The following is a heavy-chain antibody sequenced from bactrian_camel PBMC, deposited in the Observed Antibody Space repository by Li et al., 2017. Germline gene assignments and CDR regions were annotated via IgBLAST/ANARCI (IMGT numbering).Heavy chain of an antibody. Sequence: QVQLVESGGDSEQPGGSLRLTCVVSGHSRGSNCVGWFRLPPGRAPAEREGIAAIYNGGGKTWYHDSVKGRFTISQDNDKNMVYLQVNTLKAEDTAMYYCAARQRSPCTMATWRYDYWGQGTQVTVS. CDR1: GHSRGSNC. J-gene: IGHJ4*01. CDR3: AARQRSPCTMATWRYDY. D-gene: IGHD4*01. CDR2: IYNGGGKT. V-gene: IGHV3S54*01.